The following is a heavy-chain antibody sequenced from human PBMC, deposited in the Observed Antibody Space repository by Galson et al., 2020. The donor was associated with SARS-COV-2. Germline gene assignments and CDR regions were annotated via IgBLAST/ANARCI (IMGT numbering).Heavy chain of an antibody. Sequence: QLGESLKISCAASGFTFSSYGMHWVRQAPGKGLEWVAVIWYDGSNKYYADSVKGRFTISRDNAKNSLYLQMNSLRAEDTAVYYCARGAGLDSSGWYEVFFDYWGQGTLVTVSS. J-gene: IGHJ4*02. V-gene: IGHV3-33*03. D-gene: IGHD6-19*01. CDR2: IWYDGSNK. CDR1: GFTFSSYG. CDR3: ARGAGLDSSGWYEVFFDY.